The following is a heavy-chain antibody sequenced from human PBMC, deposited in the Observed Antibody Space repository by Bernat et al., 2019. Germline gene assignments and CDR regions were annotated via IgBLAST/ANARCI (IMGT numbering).Heavy chain of an antibody. CDR3: VKGGDYSSSGFDY. V-gene: IGHV3-30-3*01. Sequence: QVQLVESGGGVVQPGRSLRLSCAASGFTFSSYAMHWVRQAPGKGLEWVATISYDETNKYYADSVKGRFTISRDNSKNTLSLLMNSLTAEDTAVYYCVKGGDYSSSGFDYWGQGTLVTVSS. CDR2: ISYDETNK. J-gene: IGHJ4*02. CDR1: GFTFSSYA. D-gene: IGHD6-6*01.